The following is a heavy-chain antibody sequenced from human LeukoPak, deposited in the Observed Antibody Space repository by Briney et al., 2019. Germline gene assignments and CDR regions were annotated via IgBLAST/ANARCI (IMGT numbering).Heavy chain of an antibody. Sequence: PSETLSLTCTVSGGSISSYYWSWIRQPAGKRLEWIGRIYTSGSTNYNASLKSRVSMSVDTSKNQFSLKLSSVTAADTAVFYCARENSGSHREFDYWGQGTLVTVSS. V-gene: IGHV4-4*07. J-gene: IGHJ4*02. CDR1: GGSISSYY. D-gene: IGHD1-26*01. CDR3: ARENSGSHREFDY. CDR2: IYTSGST.